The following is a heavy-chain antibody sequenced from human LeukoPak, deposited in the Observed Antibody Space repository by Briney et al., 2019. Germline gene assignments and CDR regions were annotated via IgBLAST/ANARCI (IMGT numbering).Heavy chain of an antibody. J-gene: IGHJ6*02. CDR2: ISGSGGST. CDR1: GFTFGSYA. Sequence: PGGSLRLSCAASGFTFGSYAMSWVRQAPGKGLEWDSAISGSGGSTYYADSVKGRFTISRDNSKNTLYLQMNSLRAEDTAVYYCAKVIGYSYGSYYYGMDVWGQGTTVAVSS. CDR3: AKVIGYSYGSYYYGMDV. V-gene: IGHV3-23*01. D-gene: IGHD5-18*01.